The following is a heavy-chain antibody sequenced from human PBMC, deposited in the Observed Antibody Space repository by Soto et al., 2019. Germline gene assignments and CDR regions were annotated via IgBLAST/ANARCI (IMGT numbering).Heavy chain of an antibody. V-gene: IGHV1-69*01. CDR3: ARRDLKNYGMDV. Sequence: QVQLVQSGAEVKKPGSSVKVSCKASGGTFSSYAISWVRQAPGQGLEWMGGIIPIFGTANYAQKFQGRVTITGDESTRTAYMELSSPRSEDTAVYYCARRDLKNYGMDVWGQGTTVTVSS. CDR2: IIPIFGTA. D-gene: IGHD3-3*01. J-gene: IGHJ6*02. CDR1: GGTFSSYA.